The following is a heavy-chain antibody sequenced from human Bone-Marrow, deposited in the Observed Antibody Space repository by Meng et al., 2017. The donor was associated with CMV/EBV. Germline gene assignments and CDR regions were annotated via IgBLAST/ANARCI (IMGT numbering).Heavy chain of an antibody. Sequence: GESLKISCEASGFTFSSYAMNWVRQAPGKGLEWVSTISGSGSRTYIADSVKGRLTISRDNSKNTLYLEMNSLRAEDTAVYYCARGYSSSSFDYWGQGTLVTVSS. CDR2: ISGSGSRT. CDR3: ARGYSSSSFDY. CDR1: GFTFSSYA. V-gene: IGHV3-23*01. D-gene: IGHD6-6*01. J-gene: IGHJ4*02.